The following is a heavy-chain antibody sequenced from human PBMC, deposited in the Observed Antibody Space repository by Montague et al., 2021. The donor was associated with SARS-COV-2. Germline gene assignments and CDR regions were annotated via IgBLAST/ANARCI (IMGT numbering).Heavy chain of an antibody. CDR3: ARGAPTITMLLVVITGAGWYFDL. Sequence: SETLSLTCTVSGGSINSSFWCWIRHPPGKGLEWIGYIYYRGSTNYNPSLETRVTISVDPSKNQFSLKLSSVTAADTAVYYCARGAPTITMLLVVITGAGWYFDLWGRGTLVTVSS. J-gene: IGHJ2*01. CDR2: IYYRGST. V-gene: IGHV4-59*12. CDR1: GGSINSSF. D-gene: IGHD3-22*01.